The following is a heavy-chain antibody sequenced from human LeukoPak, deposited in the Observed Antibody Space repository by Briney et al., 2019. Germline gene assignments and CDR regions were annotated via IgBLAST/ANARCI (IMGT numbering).Heavy chain of an antibody. D-gene: IGHD3-9*01. Sequence: ASVKVSCKASGYTFTSYGISWVRQAPGQGLEWMGWISAYNGNTNYAQKLQSRVTMTTDTSTSTAYMELRSLRSDDTAVYYCARVPYDILTGSEYNWFDPWGQGTLVTVSS. CDR2: ISAYNGNT. J-gene: IGHJ5*02. V-gene: IGHV1-18*01. CDR1: GYTFTSYG. CDR3: ARVPYDILTGSEYNWFDP.